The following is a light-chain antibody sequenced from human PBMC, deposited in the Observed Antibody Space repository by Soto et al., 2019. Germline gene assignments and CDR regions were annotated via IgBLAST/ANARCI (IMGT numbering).Light chain of an antibody. CDR1: QSVSSN. J-gene: IGKJ1*01. Sequence: EIVMTQSPAPMSLSPGERATLSCRSSQSVSSNLAWYQQKPGQAPRLLIYHASNRATGIPARFSGRGSGTDFTLTISSLEAEDFAVYYCQQRSNWPPTWTFGQGTKVDI. V-gene: IGKV3-11*01. CDR2: HAS. CDR3: QQRSNWPPTWT.